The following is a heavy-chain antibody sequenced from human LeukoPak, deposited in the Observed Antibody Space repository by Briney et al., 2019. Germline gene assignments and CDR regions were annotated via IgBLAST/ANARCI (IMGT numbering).Heavy chain of an antibody. V-gene: IGHV4-61*08. CDR1: GGSIRSGGYY. D-gene: IGHD1-26*01. J-gene: IGHJ4*02. Sequence: SETLSLTCTVSGGSIRSGGYYWSWIRQHPGKGLEWIGYIYYSGTTNYNPSLRSRVTISVDTSKNQFSLKLSSVTAADTAVYYCARDRLGADFDYWGQGTLVTVSS. CDR3: ARDRLGADFDY. CDR2: IYYSGTT.